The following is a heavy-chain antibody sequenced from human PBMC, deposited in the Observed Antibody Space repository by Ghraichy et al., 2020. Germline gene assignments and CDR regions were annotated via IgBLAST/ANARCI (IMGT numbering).Heavy chain of an antibody. V-gene: IGHV4-59*12. CDR1: GGSISNYW. CDR3: ARRARTMVSFDY. CDR2: IYYSGNT. J-gene: IGHJ4*02. D-gene: IGHD4/OR15-4a*01. Sequence: SETLSLTCTLSGGSISNYWWSWIRQPPGKGLEWIGYIYYSGNTNSNPSLKSRVTMSLDTSKNQFSLKLSSVTAADTAVYYCARRARTMVSFDYWGQGTLVTVS.